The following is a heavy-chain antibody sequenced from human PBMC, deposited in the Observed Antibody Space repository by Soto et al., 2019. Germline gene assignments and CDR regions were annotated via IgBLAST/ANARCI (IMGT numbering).Heavy chain of an antibody. CDR2: IYYSGST. CDR3: ARNLGRDWFDP. Sequence: NPSETLSLTCTVSGGSISSYYWSWIRQPPGKGLEWIGYIYYSGSTNYNPSLKSRVTISVDTSKNQFSLKLSSVTAADTAVYYCARNLGRDWFDPWGQGTLVTVSS. V-gene: IGHV4-59*01. D-gene: IGHD3-10*01. CDR1: GGSISSYY. J-gene: IGHJ5*02.